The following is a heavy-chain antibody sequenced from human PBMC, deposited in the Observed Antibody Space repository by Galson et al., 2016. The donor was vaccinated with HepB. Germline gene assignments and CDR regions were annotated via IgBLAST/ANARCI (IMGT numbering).Heavy chain of an antibody. CDR2: ISDTSSYT. Sequence: SLRLSCAASRFTFSDYYMTWIRQAPGKGLEWLSYISDTSSYTNYADSVKGRFTISRDNAKNSLYLQMNSLRAEDTAVYYCAREGHYGMDVWGQGTTVTVSS. CDR3: AREGHYGMDV. CDR1: RFTFSDYY. V-gene: IGHV3-11*05. J-gene: IGHJ6*02.